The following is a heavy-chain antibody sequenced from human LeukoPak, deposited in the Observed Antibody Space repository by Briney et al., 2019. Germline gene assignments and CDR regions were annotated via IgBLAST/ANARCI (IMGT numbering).Heavy chain of an antibody. CDR1: GFTFSSYA. CDR2: ISYDGSNK. Sequence: GGSLRLSCAASGFTFSSYAMHWVRQAPGKGLEWVAVISYDGSNKYYADSVKGRFTISRDNSKNTLYLQMNSLRAEDTAVYYCAKDGHYYDSSGYTYWGQGTLVTVSS. J-gene: IGHJ4*02. V-gene: IGHV3-30*04. D-gene: IGHD3-22*01. CDR3: AKDGHYYDSSGYTY.